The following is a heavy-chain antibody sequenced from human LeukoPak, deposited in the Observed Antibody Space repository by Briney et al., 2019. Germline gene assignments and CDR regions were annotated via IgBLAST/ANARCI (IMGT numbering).Heavy chain of an antibody. CDR3: ARVSGCSGTSCPSGSVDS. J-gene: IGHJ4*02. V-gene: IGHV1-69*13. D-gene: IGHD2-2*01. CDR2: IIPLFGSA. CDR1: GGTFSNYV. Sequence: SVKVSCKASGGTFSNYVVGWVRQAPGQGLEWMGGIIPLFGSAKYAQKFQGRVTIVADESTSTAYMELSSLRSDDTAVYYCARVSGCSGTSCPSGSVDSWGQGTLVTVSS.